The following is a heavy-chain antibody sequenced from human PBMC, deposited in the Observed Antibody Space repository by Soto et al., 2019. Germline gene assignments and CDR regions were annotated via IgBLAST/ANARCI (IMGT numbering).Heavy chain of an antibody. J-gene: IGHJ4*02. V-gene: IGHV4-31*03. CDR1: GGSISSGGYY. CDR3: ARSFVVVVPAARRERKTIFDY. CDR2: IYYSGST. D-gene: IGHD2-2*01. Sequence: QVQLQESGPGLVKPSQTLSLTCTVSGGSISSGGYYWSWIRQHPGKGLEWIGYIYYSGSTYYNPSLKSRVTISVDTSKNQFSLKLSSVTAADTAVYYCARSFVVVVPAARRERKTIFDYWGQGTLVTVSS.